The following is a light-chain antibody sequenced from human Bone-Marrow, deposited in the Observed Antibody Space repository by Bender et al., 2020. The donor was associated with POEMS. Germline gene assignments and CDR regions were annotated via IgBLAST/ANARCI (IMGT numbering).Light chain of an antibody. J-gene: IGLJ3*02. CDR2: DVD. CDR1: SSDVGDYNR. Sequence: QSALTQPASVSGSLGQSITISCTGTSSDVGDYNRVSWYQQHPGKAPKLMIYDVDNRPSGVSNRFSGSKSGNSASLTISGLQAEDEADYYCCSYAGGPWVFGGGTKLTVL. V-gene: IGLV2-23*02. CDR3: CSYAGGPWV.